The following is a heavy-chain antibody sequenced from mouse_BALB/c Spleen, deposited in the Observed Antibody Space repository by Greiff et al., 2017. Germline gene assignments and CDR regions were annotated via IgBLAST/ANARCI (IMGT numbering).Heavy chain of an antibody. V-gene: IGHV5-4*02. CDR2: ISDGGSYT. CDR3: ARGEAYYAMDY. Sequence: DVQLVESGGGLVKPGGSLKLSCAASGFTFSDYYMYWVRQTPEKRLEWVATISDGGSYTYYPDSVKGRFTISRDNAKNNLYLQMSSLKSEDTAMYYCARGEAYYAMDYWGQGTSVTVSS. CDR1: GFTFSDYY. J-gene: IGHJ4*01.